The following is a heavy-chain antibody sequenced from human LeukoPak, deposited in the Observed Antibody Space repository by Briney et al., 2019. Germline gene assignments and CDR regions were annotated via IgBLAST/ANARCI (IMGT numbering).Heavy chain of an antibody. CDR1: GGTFSSYT. CDR2: IIPILGIA. J-gene: IGHJ4*02. CDR3: ARGRFLEMATIGVSYGFDY. D-gene: IGHD5-24*01. V-gene: IGHV1-69*02. Sequence: ASVKVSCKASGGTFSSYTISWVRQAPGQGLEWMGRIIPILGIANYAQKFQGRVTITADKSTSTAYMELSSLRSEDTAVYYCARGRFLEMATIGVSYGFDYWGQGTLVTVSS.